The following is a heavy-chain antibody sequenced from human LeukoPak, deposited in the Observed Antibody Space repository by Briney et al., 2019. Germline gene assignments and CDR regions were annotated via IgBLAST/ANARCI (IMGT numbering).Heavy chain of an antibody. V-gene: IGHV3-15*01. J-gene: IGHJ4*02. D-gene: IGHD6-6*01. CDR2: IKSKTDGGTT. CDR3: ARESSGSIAARALDY. Sequence: GGSLRLSCAASGFSFGNAWMSWVRQAPGKGLEWVGRIKSKTDGGTTDYAAPVKGRFTISRDDSKNTLYLQMNSLRAEDTAVYYCARESSGSIAARALDYWGQGTLVTVSS. CDR1: GFSFGNAW.